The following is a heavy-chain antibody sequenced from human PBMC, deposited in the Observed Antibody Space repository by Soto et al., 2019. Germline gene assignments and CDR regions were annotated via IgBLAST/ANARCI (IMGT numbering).Heavy chain of an antibody. J-gene: IGHJ4*02. CDR1: GFTFSDYY. CDR3: ARDKGYYYGSGSPI. CDR2: ISSSSSYT. V-gene: IGHV3-11*05. Sequence: QVQLVESGGGLVKPGGSLRLSCAASGFTFSDYYMSWIRQAPGKGLEWVSYISSSSSYTNYAESVKGRFTISRDNAKNSLYLQMNSLRAEDTAVYYCARDKGYYYGSGSPIWGQGTLVTVSS. D-gene: IGHD3-10*01.